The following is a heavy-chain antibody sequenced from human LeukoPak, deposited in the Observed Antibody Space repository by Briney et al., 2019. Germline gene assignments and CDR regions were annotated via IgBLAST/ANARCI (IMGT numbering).Heavy chain of an antibody. Sequence: PGGSLRLSCVVSGFPFSNNPMNWVRQAPGKGLEWVSYISIAITTTYYAESVKGRFTISRDNAKNSLYLQMNSLRVEDTAVYYCARDGGKGYEIDYWGQGTLVTVSS. J-gene: IGHJ4*02. D-gene: IGHD2-2*01. CDR1: GFPFSNNP. CDR3: ARDGGKGYEIDY. CDR2: ISIAITTT. V-gene: IGHV3-48*01.